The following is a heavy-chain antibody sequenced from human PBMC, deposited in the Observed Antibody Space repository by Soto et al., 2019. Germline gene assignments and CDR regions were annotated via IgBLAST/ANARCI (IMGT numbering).Heavy chain of an antibody. CDR3: ARDWSYSGFEDF. CDR1: GFTFSNAW. J-gene: IGHJ4*02. CDR2: IKSKTDGGTT. D-gene: IGHD5-12*01. V-gene: IGHV3-15*01. Sequence: GGSLRLPCAASGFTFSNAWMSWVRQAPGKGLEWVGRIKSKTDGGTTDYAAPVKGRFTISRDNAKNLLYLQMNSLRVEDTAVYYCARDWSYSGFEDFWGQGTQVTVSS.